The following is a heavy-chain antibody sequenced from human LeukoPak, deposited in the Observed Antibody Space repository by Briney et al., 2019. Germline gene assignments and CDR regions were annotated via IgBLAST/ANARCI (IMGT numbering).Heavy chain of an antibody. CDR1: GGSISSYY. CDR3: ARDSARRGARWTTFYYFDY. V-gene: IGHV4-59*01. Sequence: SETLSLTCTVSGGSISSYYWSWIRQPPGKGLEWIGYIYYSGSTNYNPSLKSRVTISVDTSKNQFSLKLSSVTAADTAVYYCARDSARRGARWTTFYYFDYWGQGTLVTVSS. D-gene: IGHD3-10*01. J-gene: IGHJ4*02. CDR2: IYYSGST.